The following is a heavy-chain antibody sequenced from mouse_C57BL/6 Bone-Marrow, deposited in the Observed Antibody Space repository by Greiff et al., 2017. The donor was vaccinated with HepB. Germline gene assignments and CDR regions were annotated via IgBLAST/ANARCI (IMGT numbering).Heavy chain of an antibody. CDR3: ERHGLLGYDYAMDY. Sequence: EVKVVESGGDLVKPGGSLKLSCAASGFTFSSYGMSWVRQTPDKRLEWVATISSGGSYTYYPDSVKGRFTISRDNAKNTLYLQMSSLKSEDTAMYYCERHGLLGYDYAMDYWGQGTSVTVSS. D-gene: IGHD3-1*01. CDR2: ISSGGSYT. J-gene: IGHJ4*01. V-gene: IGHV5-6*01. CDR1: GFTFSSYG.